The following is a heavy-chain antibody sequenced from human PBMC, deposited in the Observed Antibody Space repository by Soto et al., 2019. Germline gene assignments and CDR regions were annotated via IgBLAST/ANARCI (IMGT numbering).Heavy chain of an antibody. CDR3: AKDPSIAAPQQYYYYYYGMDV. CDR2: ISYDGSNK. J-gene: IGHJ6*02. V-gene: IGHV3-30*18. D-gene: IGHD6-6*01. CDR1: GFTFSSYG. Sequence: GGSLRLSCAASGFTFSSYGMHWVRQAPGKGLEWVAVISYDGSNKYYADSVKGRFTISRDNSKNTLYLQMNSLRAEDTAVYYCAKDPSIAAPQQYYYYYYGMDVWGQGTTVTVS.